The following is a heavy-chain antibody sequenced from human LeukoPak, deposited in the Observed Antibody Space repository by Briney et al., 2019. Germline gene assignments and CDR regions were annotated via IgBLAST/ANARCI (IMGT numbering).Heavy chain of an antibody. Sequence: PSESLSLTCAVSGGTISSYYRSWIRQPPGKGLEWIGYTYSSGSTNYHPSLKSRVTISVDTSKNQFSLKLSSVTAADTAVYYCARTLCSGGSCYCDYWGQGTLVTVSS. CDR3: ARTLCSGGSCYCDY. CDR2: TYSSGST. D-gene: IGHD2-15*01. V-gene: IGHV4-59*01. J-gene: IGHJ4*02. CDR1: GGTISSYY.